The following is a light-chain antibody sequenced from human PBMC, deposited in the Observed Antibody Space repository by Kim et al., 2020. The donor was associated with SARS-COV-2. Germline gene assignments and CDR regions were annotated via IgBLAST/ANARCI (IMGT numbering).Light chain of an antibody. CDR2: GKN. CDR1: SLRSYY. J-gene: IGLJ2*01. V-gene: IGLV3-19*01. CDR3: NSRDSNDNVV. Sequence: VALGQTVRITCQGDSLRSYYATWYQQKPRQAPILVIYGKNNRPSVIPDRFSGSSSGNTASLTITGTQAGDEADYYCNSRDSNDNVVFGGGTQLTVL.